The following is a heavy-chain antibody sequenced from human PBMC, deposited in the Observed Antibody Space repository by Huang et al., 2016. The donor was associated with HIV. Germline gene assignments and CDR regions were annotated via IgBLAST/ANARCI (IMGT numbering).Heavy chain of an antibody. CDR2: SNSDGSST. CDR1: GFTFSRYW. CDR3: AREMYGGILDTDAFDI. D-gene: IGHD2-15*01. J-gene: IGHJ3*02. Sequence: EVQLVESGGGLVQPGGSLRLSCAASGFTFSRYWMHWVRQAPGKGLVWVSRSNSDGSSTSYADSGKGRFTISRDNAKNTLYLQMNSLRAEDTAVYYCAREMYGGILDTDAFDIWGQGTMVTVSS. V-gene: IGHV3-74*01.